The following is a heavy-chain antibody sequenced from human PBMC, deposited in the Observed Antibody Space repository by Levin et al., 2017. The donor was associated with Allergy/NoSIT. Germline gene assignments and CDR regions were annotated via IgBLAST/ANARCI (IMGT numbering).Heavy chain of an antibody. V-gene: IGHV3-7*01. D-gene: IGHD1-26*01. CDR1: GFTFTGNW. CDR3: ARYGGSYLDY. Sequence: SGGSLRLSCAASGFTFTGNWMAWVRQAPGKGLEWVANIHQDGSDKYYVDSVKGRFTISRDNAKNSLFLQMNSLRAAEPAVYYCARYGGSYLDYWGQGTLVTVSS. J-gene: IGHJ4*02. CDR2: IHQDGSDK.